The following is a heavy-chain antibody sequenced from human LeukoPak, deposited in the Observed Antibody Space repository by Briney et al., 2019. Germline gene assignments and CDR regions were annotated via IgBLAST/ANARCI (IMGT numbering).Heavy chain of an antibody. CDR3: ARDDWVSGWTYFDY. CDR2: IRYDGSNK. D-gene: IGHD6-19*01. Sequence: GGSLRLSCAASGFTFSSYGMHWVRQAPGKGLEWVAFIRYDGSNKYYADSVKGRFTISRDNSKNTLYLQMNSLRAEDTAVYYCARDDWVSGWTYFDYWGQGTLVTVSS. V-gene: IGHV3-30*02. CDR1: GFTFSSYG. J-gene: IGHJ4*02.